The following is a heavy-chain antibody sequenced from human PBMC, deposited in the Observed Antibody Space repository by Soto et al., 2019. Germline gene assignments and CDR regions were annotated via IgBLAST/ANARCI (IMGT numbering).Heavy chain of an antibody. J-gene: IGHJ6*02. Sequence: GESLKISCKGSGYTFTDYWIGWVRQLPGKGLEWMGIIYPGDSDTRYSPSFQGHVTITVDKSPSTAYLQWNTLKASDTAMSYCARQLSNFRSSYNAMDVWDQGTRVTVSS. CDR2: IYPGDSDT. D-gene: IGHD4-4*01. V-gene: IGHV5-51*01. CDR1: GYTFTDYW. CDR3: ARQLSNFRSSYNAMDV.